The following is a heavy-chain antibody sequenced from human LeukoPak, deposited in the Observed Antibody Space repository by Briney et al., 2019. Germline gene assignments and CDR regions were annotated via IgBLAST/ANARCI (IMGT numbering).Heavy chain of an antibody. Sequence: ASVKVSCKASGYTFTRYDINWVRQATGQGLEWMGWMNPNSGNTGYAQKFQGRVTMTRNTSISTAYMELSSLRSEDTAVYYCARSAIMITFGGVNVDWFDPWGQGTLVTVSS. V-gene: IGHV1-8*01. D-gene: IGHD3-16*01. CDR2: MNPNSGNT. J-gene: IGHJ5*02. CDR3: ARSAIMITFGGVNVDWFDP. CDR1: GYTFTRYD.